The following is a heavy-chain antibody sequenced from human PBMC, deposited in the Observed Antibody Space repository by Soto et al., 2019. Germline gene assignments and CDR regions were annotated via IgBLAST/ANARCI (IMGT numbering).Heavy chain of an antibody. CDR3: ARVGPPADP. Sequence: GPSVKVSCKASGYTFTSYGISWVRQAPGQGLEWMGWISACNGNTNYAQKLQGRVTMTTDTSTSTAYMELSSLISEDTAVYYCARVGPPADPWGQGTLVTVSS. CDR2: ISACNGNT. CDR1: GYTFTSYG. V-gene: IGHV1-18*01. J-gene: IGHJ5*01.